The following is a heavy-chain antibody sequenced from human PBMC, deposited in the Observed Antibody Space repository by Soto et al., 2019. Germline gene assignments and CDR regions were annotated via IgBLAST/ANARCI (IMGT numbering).Heavy chain of an antibody. J-gene: IGHJ6*02. CDR1: GASITSGHW. D-gene: IGHD3-16*01. Sequence: QVQMQESGPRLGRPSWALSLTCSVSGASITSGHWWTWVRQSPGKGLEWIGEISDGGSAYSNPSRKSRVSLSVDKSQNQFSLRLSSVTAADTAIYYCTRSTHAMNGGSHYMALDDDLVTGMDVWGPGTTVTVSS. V-gene: IGHV4-4*02. CDR2: ISDGGSA. CDR3: TRSTHAMNGGSHYMALDDDLVTGMDV.